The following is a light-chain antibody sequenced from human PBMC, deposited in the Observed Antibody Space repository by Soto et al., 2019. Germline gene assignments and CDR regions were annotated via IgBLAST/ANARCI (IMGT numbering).Light chain of an antibody. CDR1: QSVSSNY. V-gene: IGKV3-20*01. CDR2: GAS. Sequence: EIVLTQSPVTLSLSPWERATLSCRASQSVSSNYLAWYQQSPGQAPRLLIYGASSRATGIPDRFSGSGSGTDFTLTISRLEPEDFAMYYCHQYSSSPLTFGGGTKVDIK. CDR3: HQYSSSPLT. J-gene: IGKJ4*01.